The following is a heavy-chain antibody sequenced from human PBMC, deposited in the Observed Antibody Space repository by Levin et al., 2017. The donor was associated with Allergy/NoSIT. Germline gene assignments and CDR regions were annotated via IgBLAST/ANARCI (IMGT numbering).Heavy chain of an antibody. V-gene: IGHV4-59*13. CDR3: ARTRGIDSGSYPFDY. Sequence: SETLSLTYTVSGGSISTYYWSWIRQPPGKGLEWIGYMDYSGTTNYNPSLKSRVTISIDTSKKQFSLKLTSVTAADTAVYYCARTRGIDSGSYPFDYWGQGTLVTVSS. J-gene: IGHJ4*02. D-gene: IGHD3-10*01. CDR1: GGSISTYY. CDR2: MDYSGTT.